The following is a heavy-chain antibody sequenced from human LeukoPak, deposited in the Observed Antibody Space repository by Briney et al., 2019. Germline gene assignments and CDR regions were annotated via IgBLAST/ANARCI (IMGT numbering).Heavy chain of an antibody. CDR3: ARQLRRDGYNIRPFDY. V-gene: IGHV4-39*01. D-gene: IGHD5-24*01. CDR1: GGSISSSSYY. Sequence: SETLSLTCTVSGGSISSSSYYWGWIRQPPGKGLEWIGSIYYSGSTYYNPSLKSRVTISVDTSKNQFSLKLSSVTAADTAVYYCARQLRRDGYNIRPFDYWGQGTLVTVSS. CDR2: IYYSGST. J-gene: IGHJ4*02.